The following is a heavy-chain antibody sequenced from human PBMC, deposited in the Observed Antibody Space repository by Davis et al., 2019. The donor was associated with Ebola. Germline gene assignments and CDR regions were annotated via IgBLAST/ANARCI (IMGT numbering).Heavy chain of an antibody. V-gene: IGHV4-59*01. CDR3: ARGGLTTSRFDP. J-gene: IGHJ5*02. CDR2: IYYSGST. CDR1: GGSFSGYY. D-gene: IGHD4-11*01. Sequence: PSETLSLTCAVYGGSFSGYYWSWIRQPPGKGLEWIGYIYYSGSTNYNPSLKSRVTISVDTSKNQFSLKLSSVTAADTAVYYCARGGLTTSRFDPWGQGTLVTVSS.